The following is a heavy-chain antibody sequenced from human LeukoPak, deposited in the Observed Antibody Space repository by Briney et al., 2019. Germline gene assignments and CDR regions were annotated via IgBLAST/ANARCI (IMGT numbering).Heavy chain of an antibody. Sequence: PSETLSLTCAVYGGSFSGYYWSWIRQPPGKGLEWIGEINHRGSTNYNPSLKSRVTITVDTSKNQFSLKLSSVTAADTAVYYCARACGRQLWLPLWGQGTLVTVSS. J-gene: IGHJ4*02. CDR2: INHRGST. D-gene: IGHD5-18*01. CDR3: ARACGRQLWLPL. V-gene: IGHV4-34*01. CDR1: GGSFSGYY.